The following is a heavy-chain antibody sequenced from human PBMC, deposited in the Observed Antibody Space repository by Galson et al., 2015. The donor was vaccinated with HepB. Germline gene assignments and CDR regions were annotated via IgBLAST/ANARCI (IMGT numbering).Heavy chain of an antibody. Sequence: SLRLSCAASGFSFSSYGMPWVRQAPGKGLEWVAGISCDGSNKYYADSVQGRFTITRDTSKNTVYVQMNRLRAEDTAVYYCAKNRGGGEYNSYFDYWGQGTLVTVSS. D-gene: IGHD4-17*01. V-gene: IGHV3-30*18. CDR2: ISCDGSNK. J-gene: IGHJ4*02. CDR1: GFSFSSYG. CDR3: AKNRGGGEYNSYFDY.